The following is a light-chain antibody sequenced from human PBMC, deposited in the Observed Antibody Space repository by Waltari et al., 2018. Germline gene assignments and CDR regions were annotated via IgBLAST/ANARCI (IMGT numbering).Light chain of an antibody. CDR1: SSDVGSFNL. J-gene: IGLJ3*02. CDR3: CSYVDSNTVM. CDR2: EDS. Sequence: QSALTQPASVSASRGQSITISCSVTSSDVGSFNLVSWYQQHPGTAPKFIIFEDSKRPSGVSDRFSGSKSGSTASLTISGLQAEDEADYYCCSYVDSNTVMFGGGTKVTVL. V-gene: IGLV2-23*01.